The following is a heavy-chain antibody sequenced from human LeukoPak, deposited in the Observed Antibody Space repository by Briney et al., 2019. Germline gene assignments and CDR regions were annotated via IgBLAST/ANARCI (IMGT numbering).Heavy chain of an antibody. D-gene: IGHD1-7*01. V-gene: IGHV1-18*01. CDR2: ISSYNGNT. J-gene: IGHJ5*02. Sequence: GASVKDSCKASGYTFTSYCIRWVRPAPGQGLEWMGWISSYNGNTNYPQKLQGRVTMTTDTSTSTAYMELRSRRSDDTAVYYCARDGAATTFDPWGQGTLVTVSS. CDR3: ARDGAATTFDP. CDR1: GYTFTSYC.